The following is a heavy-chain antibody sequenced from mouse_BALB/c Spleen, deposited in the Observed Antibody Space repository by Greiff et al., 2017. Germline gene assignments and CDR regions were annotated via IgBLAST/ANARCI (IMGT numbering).Heavy chain of an antibody. Sequence: EVKLMESGGGLVKPGGSLKLSCAASGFTFSSYAMSWVRQTPEKRLEWVASISSGGSTYYPDSVKGRFTISRDNARNILYLQMSSLRSEDTAMYYCARVWHYAMDYWGQGTSVTVSS. CDR2: ISSGGST. V-gene: IGHV5-6-5*01. CDR1: GFTFSSYA. J-gene: IGHJ4*01. CDR3: ARVWHYAMDY. D-gene: IGHD1-1*02.